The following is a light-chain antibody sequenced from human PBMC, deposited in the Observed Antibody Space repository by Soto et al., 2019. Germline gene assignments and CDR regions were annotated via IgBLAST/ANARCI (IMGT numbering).Light chain of an antibody. CDR3: SSYAGNSRYV. CDR1: SSDVGRYNY. V-gene: IGLV2-8*01. CDR2: ELS. Sequence: QSVLTQPPSASGSPGQSVTISCTGTSSDVGRYNYISWYQQRPGKAPKLIIYELSKRPSGVPDRLSGFNYVNTASLTVSWLQAEDEADYYCSSYAGNSRYVFGTGTKLTVL. J-gene: IGLJ1*01.